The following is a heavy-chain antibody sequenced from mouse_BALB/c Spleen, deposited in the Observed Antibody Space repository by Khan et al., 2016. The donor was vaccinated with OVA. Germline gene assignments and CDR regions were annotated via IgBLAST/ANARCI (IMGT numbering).Heavy chain of an antibody. V-gene: IGHV1S29*02. CDR1: GYTFSDYN. D-gene: IGHD1-2*01. Sequence: VQLQQSGPELVKPGASVKISCKASGYTFSDYNMDWVKQGHGKSLEWIGYIHPNNGVTGYNQKFKTKATLTVDTSSSTAYMELRSLTSEDSAVYYCARSGYGTVAFWGQGTLVTVSA. J-gene: IGHJ3*01. CDR3: ARSGYGTVAF. CDR2: IHPNNGVT.